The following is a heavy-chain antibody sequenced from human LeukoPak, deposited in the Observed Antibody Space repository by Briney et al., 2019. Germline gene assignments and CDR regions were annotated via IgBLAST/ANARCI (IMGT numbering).Heavy chain of an antibody. CDR1: GGSISGSDYY. D-gene: IGHD2-8*01. CDR2: ISYSGNA. J-gene: IGHJ4*02. V-gene: IGHV4-39*01. Sequence: SETLSLTCTVSGGSISGSDYYWDWIRQPPRKELQWIGRISYSGNAYYNSSLKSRVTISVDTSNNQFSLKLNSVTVADTAVYYCARRPIHMYSFDYWSQGTLVTVSS. CDR3: ARRPIHMYSFDY.